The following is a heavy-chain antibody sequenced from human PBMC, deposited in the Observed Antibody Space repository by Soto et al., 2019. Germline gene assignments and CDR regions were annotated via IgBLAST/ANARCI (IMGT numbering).Heavy chain of an antibody. J-gene: IGHJ4*02. D-gene: IGHD2-2*01. V-gene: IGHV4-31*03. CDR2: IYYSGST. CDR3: ARGDIVVVPAADR. Sequence: QVQLQESGPGLVKPSQTLSLTCTVSGGSISSGGYYWSWIRQHPGKGLEWIGYIYYSGSTYYNPSIKSRVTITADTSKNQCSLKLSSVTAADTAVYYCARGDIVVVPAADRWGQGTLVTVSS. CDR1: GGSISSGGYY.